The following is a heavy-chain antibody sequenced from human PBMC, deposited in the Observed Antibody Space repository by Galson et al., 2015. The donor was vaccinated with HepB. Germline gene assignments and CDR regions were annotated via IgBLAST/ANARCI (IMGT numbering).Heavy chain of an antibody. Sequence: SLRLSCAASGFTFSSYSMNWVRQAPGKGLEWVSSISSSSSYIYYADSVKGRFTISRDNAKNSLYLQMNSLRAEDTAVYYCARDHSGYDPYYFDYWGQGTLVTVSS. V-gene: IGHV3-21*01. CDR3: ARDHSGYDPYYFDY. J-gene: IGHJ4*02. CDR1: GFTFSSYS. CDR2: ISSSSSYI. D-gene: IGHD5-12*01.